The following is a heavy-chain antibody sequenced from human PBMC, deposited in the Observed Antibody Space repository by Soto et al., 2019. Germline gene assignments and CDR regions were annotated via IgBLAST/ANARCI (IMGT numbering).Heavy chain of an antibody. CDR1: GFTFDDYV. V-gene: IGHV3-9*01. D-gene: IGHD2-2*01. CDR2: ISWESGTI. Sequence: EVQLVESGGGLVQPGGSLRLSCAASGFTFDDYVMHWVRQAPGKGLEWVSGISWESGTIGYADSVQGRFTISRDNAKNSLYLQMSSLRTEDTAFYYCAKDMSARSDSWLNWFDPWGQGTLVTVSS. CDR3: AKDMSARSDSWLNWFDP. J-gene: IGHJ5*02.